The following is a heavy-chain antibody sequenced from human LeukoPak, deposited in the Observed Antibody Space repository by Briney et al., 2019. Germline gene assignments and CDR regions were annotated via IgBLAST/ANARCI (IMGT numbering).Heavy chain of an antibody. Sequence: GGSLRPSCAASGFTFSSYWMHWVRQAPGKGLVWVSRINTDGSTTTYADSVKGRFTIPRDNAKNTLDLQMNSLRVEDTAVYYCARIPGPDYYFDYWAQGTLVTVSS. D-gene: IGHD4/OR15-4a*01. V-gene: IGHV3-74*01. CDR3: ARIPGPDYYFDY. CDR1: GFTFSSYW. CDR2: INTDGSTT. J-gene: IGHJ4*02.